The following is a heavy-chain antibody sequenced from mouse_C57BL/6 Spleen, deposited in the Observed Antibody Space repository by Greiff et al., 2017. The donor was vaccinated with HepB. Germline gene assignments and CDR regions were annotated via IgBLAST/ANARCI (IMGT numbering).Heavy chain of an antibody. CDR3: TTYYYGSSYRFAY. D-gene: IGHD1-1*01. CDR1: GFNIKDYY. CDR2: IDPEDGDT. V-gene: IGHV14-1*01. J-gene: IGHJ3*01. Sequence: SGAELVRPGASVKLSCTASGFNIKDYYMHWVKQRPEQGLEWIGRIDPEDGDTEYAPKFQGKATMTADTSSNTAYLQLSSLTSEDTAVYYCTTYYYGSSYRFAYWGQGTLVTVSA.